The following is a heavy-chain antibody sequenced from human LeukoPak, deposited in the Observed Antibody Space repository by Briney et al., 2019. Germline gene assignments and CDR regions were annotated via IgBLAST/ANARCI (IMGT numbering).Heavy chain of an antibody. Sequence: SETLSLTCSVSAASISNGDYYWSLLRQPPGKGLEWIGYIYYSGSTYFNPSLKSRVTMSMDTSKNQFSLKLTSVTAADTAVYYCARSPTYGVPGPVEFDYWGQGTLVTVSS. CDR3: ARSPTYGVPGPVEFDY. D-gene: IGHD4-17*01. CDR1: AASISNGDYY. V-gene: IGHV4-30-4*08. J-gene: IGHJ4*02. CDR2: IYYSGST.